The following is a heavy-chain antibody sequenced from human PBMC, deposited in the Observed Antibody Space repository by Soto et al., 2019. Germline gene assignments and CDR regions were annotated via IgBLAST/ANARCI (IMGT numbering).Heavy chain of an antibody. Sequence: GGSLRLSCAASGFTFSSYSMNWVRQAPGKGLEWVSSISSSSSYIYYADSVKGRFTISRDNAKNSLYLQINSLRAEDTAVYYCARARRDKLGYDAFDIWGQGTMVTVSS. CDR3: ARARRDKLGYDAFDI. D-gene: IGHD7-27*01. V-gene: IGHV3-21*01. J-gene: IGHJ3*02. CDR1: GFTFSSYS. CDR2: ISSSSSYI.